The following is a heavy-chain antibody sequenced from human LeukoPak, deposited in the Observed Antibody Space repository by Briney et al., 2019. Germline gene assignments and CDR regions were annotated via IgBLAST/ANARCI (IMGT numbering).Heavy chain of an antibody. V-gene: IGHV4-31*02. CDR2: IYYSGST. CDR3: ASRAYCGGDCYLVDAFDI. J-gene: IGHJ3*02. CDR1: GGSISSGGYY. Sequence: PSETLSLTCTVSGGSISSGGYYWSWIRQHPGKGLEWIGYIYYSGSTYYNPSLKSRVTISVDTSKNQFSLKLSSVTAADTAVYYCASRAYCGGDCYLVDAFDIWGQGTMVTVSS. D-gene: IGHD2-21*02.